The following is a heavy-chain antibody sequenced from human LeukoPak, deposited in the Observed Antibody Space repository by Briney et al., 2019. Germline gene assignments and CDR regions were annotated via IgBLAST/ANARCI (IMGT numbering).Heavy chain of an antibody. V-gene: IGHV3-30*18. Sequence: GGSLRLSCAASGFTFSSYGMHWVRQAPGKGLEWVAVISYDGNNKYYADSVKGRFTISRDNSKDTLYLQMNSLRAEDTAVYYCAKDLRIGLRFGELTSDGMDVWGQGTTVTVSS. J-gene: IGHJ6*02. D-gene: IGHD3-10*01. CDR1: GFTFSSYG. CDR3: AKDLRIGLRFGELTSDGMDV. CDR2: ISYDGNNK.